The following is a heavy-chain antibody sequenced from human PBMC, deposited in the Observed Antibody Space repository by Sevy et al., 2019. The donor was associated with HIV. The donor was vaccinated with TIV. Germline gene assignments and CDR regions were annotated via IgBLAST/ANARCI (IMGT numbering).Heavy chain of an antibody. D-gene: IGHD3-22*01. V-gene: IGHV1-18*01. J-gene: IGHJ4*02. CDR3: VRDGSFSLIVVDPDY. CDR1: GYTFSNYG. CDR2: ISGYNGNT. Sequence: ASVKVSCQASGYTFSNYGVTWVRQAPGQGLEWMGWISGYNGNTKYEQKFQDRDIMTTDTATSTAYMELRSLRSDDTAVYYCVRDGSFSLIVVDPDYWGQGTLVTVSS.